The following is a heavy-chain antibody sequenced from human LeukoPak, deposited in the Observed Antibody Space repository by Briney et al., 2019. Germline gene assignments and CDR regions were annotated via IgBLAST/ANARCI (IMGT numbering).Heavy chain of an antibody. D-gene: IGHD2-2*01. V-gene: IGHV1-8*01. Sequence: ASVKVSCKASGYTFTSYDINWVRQATGQGLEWMAWMNPNSGNTGYAQKFQGRVTITRNTSTSTAYMELSSLRSEDTAVYYCARTPRYCSSTSCSYYFDYWGQGTLVTVSS. CDR2: MNPNSGNT. CDR3: ARTPRYCSSTSCSYYFDY. J-gene: IGHJ4*02. CDR1: GYTFTSYD.